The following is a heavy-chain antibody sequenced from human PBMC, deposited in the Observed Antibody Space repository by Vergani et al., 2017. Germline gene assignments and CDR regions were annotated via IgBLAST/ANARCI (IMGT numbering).Heavy chain of an antibody. V-gene: IGHV4-31*03. CDR3: ARETNYGDYVDY. CDR1: GGSISSGGYY. J-gene: IGHJ4*02. Sequence: QVQLQESGPGLVKPSQTLSLTCTVSGGSISSGGYYWSWIRQHPGKGLEWIGYIYYSGSTNYNPSLKSRVTISVETSKNQFSLKLSSVTAADTAVYYCARETNYGDYVDYWGQGTLVTVSS. CDR2: IYYSGST. D-gene: IGHD4-17*01.